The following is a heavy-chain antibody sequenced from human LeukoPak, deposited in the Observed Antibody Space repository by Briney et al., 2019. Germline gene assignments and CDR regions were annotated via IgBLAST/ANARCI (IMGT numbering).Heavy chain of an antibody. CDR2: INPNSGGT. V-gene: IGHV1-2*02. J-gene: IGHJ5*02. CDR1: GYTFTGYY. Sequence: GASVKVSCKASGYTFTGYYMHWVRQAPGQGLEWMGWINPNSGGTNYAQKFQGRVTMTRDTSISTAYMELSRLRSDDTAVYYCARDRAARPNFGFDPWGQGTLVTVSS. D-gene: IGHD6-6*01. CDR3: ARDRAARPNFGFDP.